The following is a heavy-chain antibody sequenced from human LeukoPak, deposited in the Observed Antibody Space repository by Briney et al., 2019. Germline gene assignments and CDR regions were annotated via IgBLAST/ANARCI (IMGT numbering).Heavy chain of an antibody. CDR1: GYTFTSYG. D-gene: IGHD3-10*01. CDR3: AKETMVGGVMGFHFDY. Sequence: ASVKVSCKASGYTFTSYGISWVRQAPGQGLEWMGWISAYNGNTNYAQKLQGRVTMTTDTSTSTAYMELRSLRSDDTAVYYCAKETMVGGVMGFHFDYGGREPLVTVS. V-gene: IGHV1-18*01. J-gene: IGHJ4*02. CDR2: ISAYNGNT.